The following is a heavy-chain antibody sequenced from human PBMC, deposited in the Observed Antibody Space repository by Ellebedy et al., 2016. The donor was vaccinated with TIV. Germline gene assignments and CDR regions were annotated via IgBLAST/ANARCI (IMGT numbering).Heavy chain of an antibody. CDR1: GYSFTSYW. V-gene: IGHV5-51*01. D-gene: IGHD3-22*01. J-gene: IGHJ4*02. CDR3: ARPLAYYDLPDY. CDR2: IYPVDSDT. Sequence: GESLKISCKGSGYSFTSYWIGWVRQMPGKGLEWMGIIYPVDSDTRYSPSFQGHVTISADKSISTAYLQWSSLKASDTAIYYCARPLAYYDLPDYWGQGTQVTVSS.